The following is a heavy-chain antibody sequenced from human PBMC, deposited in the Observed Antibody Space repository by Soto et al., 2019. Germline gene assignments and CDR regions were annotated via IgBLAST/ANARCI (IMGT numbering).Heavy chain of an antibody. D-gene: IGHD2-15*01. CDR2: IYWDDDK. Sequence: SGPMLVNPTQTLTLTCTFSGFSLSTSGVGVGWIRKPPGKALECLALIYWDDDKRYSPSLKSRLTITKDISKNQVVLTMTNMDPVDTATYYCAHRPSYCSGGSCYSGFDYWGQGTLVTVSS. J-gene: IGHJ4*02. V-gene: IGHV2-5*02. CDR3: AHRPSYCSGGSCYSGFDY. CDR1: GFSLSTSGVG.